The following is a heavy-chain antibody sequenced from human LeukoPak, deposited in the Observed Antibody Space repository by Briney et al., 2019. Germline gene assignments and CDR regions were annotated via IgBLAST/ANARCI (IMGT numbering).Heavy chain of an antibody. D-gene: IGHD4-23*01. CDR3: ARELGATVVNYGMDV. Sequence: SETLSLTCTVSGDSISSDYYWSWFRQHPGKGLEWIAYIYYGGTTYYNPSLESRVSISVDTPKNQLSLKLTSVTAADTAVYYCARELGATVVNYGMDVWGQGTTVTVSS. J-gene: IGHJ6*02. CDR2: IYYGGTT. V-gene: IGHV4-31*03. CDR1: GDSISSDYY.